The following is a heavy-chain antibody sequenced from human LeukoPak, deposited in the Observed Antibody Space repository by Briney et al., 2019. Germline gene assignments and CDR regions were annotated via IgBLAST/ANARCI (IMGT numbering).Heavy chain of an antibody. CDR1: GFTFSSYG. CDR2: IRYDGSNK. CDR3: AKVGVQLERRPYYYYYMDV. Sequence: GGSLRLSCAASGFTFSSYGMHWVRQAPGKGLEWVAFIRYDGSNKYYADSVKGRFTISRDNSKNTLYLQMNSLRAEDTAVYYCAKVGVQLERRPYYYYYMDVWGKGTTVTISS. V-gene: IGHV3-30*02. D-gene: IGHD1-1*01. J-gene: IGHJ6*03.